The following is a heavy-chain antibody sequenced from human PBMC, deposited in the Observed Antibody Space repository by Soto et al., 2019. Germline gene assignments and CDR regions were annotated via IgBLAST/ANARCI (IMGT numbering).Heavy chain of an antibody. CDR2: ILHSGSS. V-gene: IGHV4-61*01. J-gene: IGHJ5*02. CDR3: ARGMYKSGWNLDL. D-gene: IGHD6-19*01. Sequence: PSDTLSLTCPVSGGSVSSATYFWSWVRQPPGGGLEWIAYILHSGSSMYNPSLKSRVTISLSTSKTQFSLRLTSVTAADTAVYYCARGMYKSGWNLDLWGQGIVVTVSS. CDR1: GGSVSSATYF.